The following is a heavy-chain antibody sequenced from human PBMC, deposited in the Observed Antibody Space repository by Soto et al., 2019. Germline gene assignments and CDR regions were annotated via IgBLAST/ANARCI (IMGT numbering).Heavy chain of an antibody. CDR2: ISSSSSTI. J-gene: IGHJ4*02. CDR3: ARDQDSSGWYEFDY. V-gene: IGHV3-48*04. CDR1: RFTFSSYS. Sequence: GGSLRLSCAASRFTFSSYSMSWVRQAPGKGLEWVSYISSSSSTIYYADSVKGRFTISRDNAKNTLYLQMNSLGAEDTAVYYCARDQDSSGWYEFDYWGQGMLVTVSS. D-gene: IGHD6-19*01.